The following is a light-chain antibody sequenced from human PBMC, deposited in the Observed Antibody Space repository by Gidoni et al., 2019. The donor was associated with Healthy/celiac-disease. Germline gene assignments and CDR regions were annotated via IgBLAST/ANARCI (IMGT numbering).Light chain of an antibody. V-gene: IGKV3-20*01. Sequence: EIVLTQSPGTLSLSPGERDPLSCRASQSVSSSYLARYQQKPGQAPRLLIYGSSSRATGIPDRFSGSGSGTDFTLTISRLEPEDFAVYYCQQYGSSPPYTFGQGTKLEIK. CDR3: QQYGSSPPYT. CDR1: QSVSSSY. CDR2: GSS. J-gene: IGKJ2*01.